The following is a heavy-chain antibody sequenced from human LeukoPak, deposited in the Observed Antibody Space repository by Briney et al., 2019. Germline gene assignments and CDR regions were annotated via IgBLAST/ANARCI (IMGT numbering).Heavy chain of an antibody. CDR1: GGTFSSYA. CDR3: ARDGGYYSAEYYYYYMDV. J-gene: IGHJ6*03. D-gene: IGHD3-3*01. V-gene: IGHV1-69*05. CDR2: IIPIFGTA. Sequence: SVKVSCKASGGTFSSYAISWVRQAPGQGLEWMGGIIPIFGTANYAQKFPGRVTITTDESTSTAYMELSSLRSEDTAVYYCARDGGYYSAEYYYYYMDVWGKGTTVTVSS.